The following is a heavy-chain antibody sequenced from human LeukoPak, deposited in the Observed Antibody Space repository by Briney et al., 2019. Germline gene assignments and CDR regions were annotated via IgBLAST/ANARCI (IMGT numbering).Heavy chain of an antibody. D-gene: IGHD5-24*01. CDR2: IYSGGST. CDR3: ARAERWLQLNS. Sequence: GGSLRLFCAASGFTFSSYAMSWVRQAPGKGLEWVSVIYSGGSTYYADSVKGRFTISRDNAKNTVYLQTNSLRAEDTAVYYCARAERWLQLNSWGQGTLVTVSS. J-gene: IGHJ4*02. V-gene: IGHV3-53*01. CDR1: GFTFSSYA.